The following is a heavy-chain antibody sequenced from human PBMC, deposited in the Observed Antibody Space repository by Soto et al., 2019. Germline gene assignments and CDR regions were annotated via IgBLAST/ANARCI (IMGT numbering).Heavy chain of an antibody. Sequence: GGSLRLSCAASGFTFSSYGMHWVRQAPGKGLEWVAVISYDGSNKYYADSVKGRFTISRDNSKNTLYLQMNSLRAEDTAVYYCAKDGSSGWTDEYFQHWGQGTLVTVSS. CDR1: GFTFSSYG. CDR2: ISYDGSNK. D-gene: IGHD6-19*01. V-gene: IGHV3-30*18. CDR3: AKDGSSGWTDEYFQH. J-gene: IGHJ1*01.